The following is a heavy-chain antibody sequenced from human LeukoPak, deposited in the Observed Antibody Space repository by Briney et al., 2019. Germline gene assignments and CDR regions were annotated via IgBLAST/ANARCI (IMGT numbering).Heavy chain of an antibody. J-gene: IGHJ3*02. D-gene: IGHD3-10*01. V-gene: IGHV3-73*01. CDR3: ASFPPYMVRTDAFDI. Sequence: PGGSLRLSCAASGFTFSGSAMHWVRQASGKGLEWVGRIRSKANSYATAYAASVKGRFTISRDNAKNSLYLQMNSLRAEDTAVYYCASFPPYMVRTDAFDIWGQGTMVTVSS. CDR1: GFTFSGSA. CDR2: IRSKANSYAT.